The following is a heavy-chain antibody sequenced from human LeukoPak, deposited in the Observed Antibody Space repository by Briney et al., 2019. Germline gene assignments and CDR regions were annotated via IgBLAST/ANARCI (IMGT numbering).Heavy chain of an antibody. V-gene: IGHV1-3*01. CDR2: INPGNGNT. J-gene: IGHJ4*02. D-gene: IGHD6-13*01. CDR3: ARASTAAGIYYFDY. CDR1: GYTFTSHT. Sequence: GASVKVSCKASGYTFTSHTLHWVRQAPGQRLEWMGWINPGNGNTKYSQKFQGRVASTEDTSATTAYMELSSLSSEDTAVYYCARASTAAGIYYFDYWGQGTLVTVSS.